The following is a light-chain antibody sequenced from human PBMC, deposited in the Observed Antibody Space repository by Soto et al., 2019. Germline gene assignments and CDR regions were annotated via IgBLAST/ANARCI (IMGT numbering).Light chain of an antibody. CDR2: GNS. CDR3: QSYDSSLSAPTA. V-gene: IGLV1-40*01. Sequence: QSVLTQPPSVSGAPGQRVIISCTGSSSNIGAGYDVHWYQQVPGRAPRLLIFGNSNRPSGVPDRFSGSRSATSASLAIIGLQAEDEADYYFQSYDSSLSAPTAFGGGTQLTVL. CDR1: SSNIGAGYD. J-gene: IGLJ7*01.